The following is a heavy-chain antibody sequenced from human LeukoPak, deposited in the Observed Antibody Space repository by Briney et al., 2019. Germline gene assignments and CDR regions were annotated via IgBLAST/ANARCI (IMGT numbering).Heavy chain of an antibody. Sequence: SETLSLTCTVSGGSISSYYWSWIRQPPGKGLEWIGYIYYSGSTNYNPSLKSRVTISVDTSKNQFSLKLSSVTAADTAVYYCARRDDILTGSAAVDIWGQGTMVTVSS. CDR1: GGSISSYY. J-gene: IGHJ3*02. V-gene: IGHV4-59*08. CDR2: IYYSGST. CDR3: ARRDDILTGSAAVDI. D-gene: IGHD3-9*01.